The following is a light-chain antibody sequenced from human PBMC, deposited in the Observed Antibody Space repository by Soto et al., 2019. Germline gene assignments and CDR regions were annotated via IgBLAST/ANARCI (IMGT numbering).Light chain of an antibody. CDR3: MQPLQTPWT. V-gene: IGKV2-28*01. J-gene: IGKJ1*01. Sequence: DVVMTQSPLSLSVTPGEPASVSCRSSQSLLHSNGFNYLDWYLQKPGQSPQLLIYLGSNRASGVPDRFSGSGSGTDFTLKISRVEAEDVGVYYCMQPLQTPWTFGQGTKV. CDR1: QSLLHSNGFNY. CDR2: LGS.